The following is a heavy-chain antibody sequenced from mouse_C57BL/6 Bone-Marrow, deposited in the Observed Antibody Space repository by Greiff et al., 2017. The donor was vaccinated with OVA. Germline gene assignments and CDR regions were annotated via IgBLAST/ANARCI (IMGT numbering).Heavy chain of an antibody. CDR3: TRITTVVEGGNAMDY. V-gene: IGHV1-5*01. Sequence: VQLQQSGTVLARPGASVKMSCKTSGYTFTSYWMHWVKQRPGQGLEWIGAIYPGNSDTSYNQKFKGKAKLTAVTSASTAYMELSSLTNEDSAVYYCTRITTVVEGGNAMDYWGQGTSVTVSS. J-gene: IGHJ4*01. D-gene: IGHD1-1*01. CDR2: IYPGNSDT. CDR1: GYTFTSYW.